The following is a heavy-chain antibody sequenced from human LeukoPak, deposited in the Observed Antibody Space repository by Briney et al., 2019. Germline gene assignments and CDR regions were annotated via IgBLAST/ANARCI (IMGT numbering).Heavy chain of an antibody. Sequence: SGPTLVNPTHPLTLTCTFSGFSLSTSGVAVGWIRQPPGKALEWLALNYWNDDKRYSPSLKSRLTITKDTSKYRVVLTMTNMDPVDTATYYCAHSLYDSSGYYYFDYWGQGTLVTVSS. CDR3: AHSLYDSSGYYYFDY. J-gene: IGHJ4*02. D-gene: IGHD3-22*01. V-gene: IGHV2-5*01. CDR2: NYWNDDK. CDR1: GFSLSTSGVA.